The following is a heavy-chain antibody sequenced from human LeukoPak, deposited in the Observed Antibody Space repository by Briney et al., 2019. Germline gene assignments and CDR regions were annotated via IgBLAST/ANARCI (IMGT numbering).Heavy chain of an antibody. CDR3: ARGSSRLNYYYYYMDV. V-gene: IGHV1-8*01. CDR2: MNPNSGNT. D-gene: IGHD6-13*01. J-gene: IGHJ6*03. Sequence: ASVKVSCKASGYTFTSYDINWVRQATGQGLEWMGWMNPNSGNTGYAQKFQGRVTMTRNTSISTAYMELSSLRSEDTAVYYCARGSSRLNYYYYYMDVWGKGTTVTISS. CDR1: GYTFTSYD.